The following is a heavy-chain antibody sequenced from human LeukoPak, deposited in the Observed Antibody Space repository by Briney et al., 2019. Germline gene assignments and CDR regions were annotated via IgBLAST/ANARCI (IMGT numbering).Heavy chain of an antibody. Sequence: ASVKVSCKASGYAFTSYGISWVRQAPGQGLEWMGWISAYNGNTNYAQKLQGRVTMTTDTSTSTAYMELRSLRSDDTAVYYCARAPPLTYYYDSSGYCLDYWGQGTLVTVSS. CDR3: ARAPPLTYYYDSSGYCLDY. CDR1: GYAFTSYG. V-gene: IGHV1-18*01. D-gene: IGHD3-22*01. J-gene: IGHJ4*02. CDR2: ISAYNGNT.